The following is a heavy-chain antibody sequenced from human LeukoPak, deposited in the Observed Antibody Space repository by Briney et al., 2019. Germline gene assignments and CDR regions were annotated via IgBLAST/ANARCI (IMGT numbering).Heavy chain of an antibody. V-gene: IGHV4-39*01. D-gene: IGHD6-19*01. CDR2: IYYSGST. Sequence: SETLSLTCTVSGGSISSSSYYWGWIRQPPGRGVEWVGSIYYSGSTYYNPSLKSRVTISVDTSKNQFSLKLSSVTAADTAVYYCARHGVAVAGFFDYWGQGTLVTVSS. J-gene: IGHJ4*02. CDR3: ARHGVAVAGFFDY. CDR1: GGSISSSSYY.